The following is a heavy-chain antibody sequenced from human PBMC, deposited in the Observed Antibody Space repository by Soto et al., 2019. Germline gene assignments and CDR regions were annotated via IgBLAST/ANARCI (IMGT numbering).Heavy chain of an antibody. CDR2: ISAYNGNT. CDR3: ARDTSYYDSSCYYTPYFDY. Sequence: QVQLVQSGAEVKKPGASVKVSCKASGYTFTSYGISWVRQAPGQGLEWMGWISAYNGNTNYAQKLQGRVTMTTDTSTSTAYMELRSLRSDDTAVYYCARDTSYYDSSCYYTPYFDYWGQGTLVTVSS. D-gene: IGHD3-22*01. V-gene: IGHV1-18*01. J-gene: IGHJ4*02. CDR1: GYTFTSYG.